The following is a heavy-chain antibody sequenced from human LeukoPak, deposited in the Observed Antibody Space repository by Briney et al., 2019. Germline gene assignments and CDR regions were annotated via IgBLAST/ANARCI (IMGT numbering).Heavy chain of an antibody. D-gene: IGHD5-18*01. CDR1: GYIFSDHA. V-gene: IGHV3-33*08. Sequence: GRSLRLSCAASGYIFSDHAMHWVRQAPGKGLEWVAVIWYDGSNKYYADSVKGRFTISRDNSKNTLYLQMNSLRAEDTAVYYCARGAKRGYSYGYLGYWGQRTLVTVSS. J-gene: IGHJ4*02. CDR3: ARGAKRGYSYGYLGY. CDR2: IWYDGSNK.